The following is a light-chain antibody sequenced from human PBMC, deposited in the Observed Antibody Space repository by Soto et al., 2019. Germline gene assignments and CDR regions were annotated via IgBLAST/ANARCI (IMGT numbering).Light chain of an antibody. CDR3: QQYGSSYPWT. CDR1: QSVTSSF. Sequence: EIVLTQSPGTRSSSPGGGGTLSCMASQSVTSSFLAWYQQKPGQAPRLLIYSASHRATGIPDRFSGSESGTDFTLTISRLEPEDFAVYYCQQYGSSYPWTFGQGTKVDIK. CDR2: SAS. V-gene: IGKV3-20*01. J-gene: IGKJ1*01.